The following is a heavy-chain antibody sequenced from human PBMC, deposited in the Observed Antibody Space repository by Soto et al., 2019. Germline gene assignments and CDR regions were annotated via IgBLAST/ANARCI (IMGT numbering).Heavy chain of an antibody. CDR1: GFIFSTYG. CDR3: AKEWSGQQLANPYYYHYGMDV. Sequence: QVQLVESGGGVVQPGRSLRLSCAASGFIFSTYGINWVRQAPGKGLEWVAVIPYDGSNKYYADSVKGRFTISRDNSKNTLSLQMNSLRAEDTAVYYCAKEWSGQQLANPYYYHYGMDVWGQGTTVTVSS. CDR2: IPYDGSNK. J-gene: IGHJ6*02. V-gene: IGHV3-30*18. D-gene: IGHD6-13*01.